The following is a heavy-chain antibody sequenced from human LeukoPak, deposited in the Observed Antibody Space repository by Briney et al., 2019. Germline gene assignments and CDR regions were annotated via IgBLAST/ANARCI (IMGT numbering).Heavy chain of an antibody. D-gene: IGHD6-19*01. V-gene: IGHV1-24*01. CDR1: GYTLTVLS. CDR2: FDPEDGET. Sequence: ASVKVSCKVSGYTLTVLSMHWVRQAPGKGLEWRGGFDPEDGETIYAQKFQGRVTMTEDTSTDTAYMELSSLRSEDTAVYYCATDSNGQLYYYGMDVWGQGTKVSVCS. CDR3: ATDSNGQLYYYGMDV. J-gene: IGHJ6*02.